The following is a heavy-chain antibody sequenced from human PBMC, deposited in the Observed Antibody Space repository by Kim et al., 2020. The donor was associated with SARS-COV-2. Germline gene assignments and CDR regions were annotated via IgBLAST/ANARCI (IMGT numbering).Heavy chain of an antibody. CDR1: GYTFSNYA. V-gene: IGHV1-3*01. Sequence: ASVKVSCKASGYTFSNYALQWVRQAPGQSLEWMGWISGLNGQTKYSQKFQGRVTITSDTDASTAFMEVSSLRYEDTAVYYCARDLFHSGFDYWGQGTLVT. CDR2: ISGLNGQT. D-gene: IGHD3-10*01. CDR3: ARDLFHSGFDY. J-gene: IGHJ4*02.